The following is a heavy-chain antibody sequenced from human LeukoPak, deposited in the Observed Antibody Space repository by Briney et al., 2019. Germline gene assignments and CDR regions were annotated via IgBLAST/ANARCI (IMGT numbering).Heavy chain of an antibody. V-gene: IGHV3-13*01. Sequence: PGGSLRFSCAASGFTFSSYDMHWVRQATGKGLEWVSAIGTAGDTYYPGSVKGRFTISRENAKNSLYLQMNSLRAGDTAVYYCARAERNDAFDIWGQGTMVTVSS. CDR2: IGTAGDT. CDR3: ARAERNDAFDI. J-gene: IGHJ3*02. D-gene: IGHD1-1*01. CDR1: GFTFSSYD.